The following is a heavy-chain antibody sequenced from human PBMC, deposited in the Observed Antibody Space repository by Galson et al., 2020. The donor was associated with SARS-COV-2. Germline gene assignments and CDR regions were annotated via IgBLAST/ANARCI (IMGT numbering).Heavy chain of an antibody. CDR1: GFTFSSYS. D-gene: IGHD6-13*01. J-gene: IGHJ6*02. Sequence: GGSLRLSCAASGFTFSSYSMNWVRQAPGKGLEWVSSISSSSSYIYYADSGKGRFTISRDNAKNSLYLQMNSLRAEDTAVYYCATIAAAGTLYYYYGMDVWGQGTTVTVSS. V-gene: IGHV3-21*01. CDR3: ATIAAAGTLYYYYGMDV. CDR2: ISSSSSYI.